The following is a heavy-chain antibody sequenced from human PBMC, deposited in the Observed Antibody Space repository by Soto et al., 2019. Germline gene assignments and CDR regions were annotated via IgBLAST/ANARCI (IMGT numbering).Heavy chain of an antibody. CDR2: IYPGDSDT. D-gene: IGHD2-15*01. CDR3: ARGSLCSGGSCYLGY. V-gene: IGHV5-51*01. Sequence: GESLKISCKGSGYSFTSYWIGWVRQMPGKGLEWMGIIYPGDSDTRYSPSFQGQVTISADKSISTAYLQWSSLKASDTAMYYCARGSLCSGGSCYLGYWGQGTLVTVSS. J-gene: IGHJ4*02. CDR1: GYSFTSYW.